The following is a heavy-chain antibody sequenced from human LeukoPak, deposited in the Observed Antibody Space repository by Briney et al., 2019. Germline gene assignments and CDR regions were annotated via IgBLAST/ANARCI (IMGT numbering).Heavy chain of an antibody. CDR2: INPLAGGT. CDR1: GYTFTSYY. Sequence: ASVKVSCKASGYTFTSYYLHWVRQARGQGLEWMGIINPLAGGTTYAQKFQGRVTMTTDTSTTTIYMELSNLRSEDTALYFCARGDSSAFRVDYWGQGTLVTVSS. D-gene: IGHD3-22*01. V-gene: IGHV1-46*01. J-gene: IGHJ4*02. CDR3: ARGDSSAFRVDY.